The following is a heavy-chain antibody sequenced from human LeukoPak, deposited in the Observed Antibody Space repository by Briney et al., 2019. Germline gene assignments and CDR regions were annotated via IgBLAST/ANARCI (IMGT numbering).Heavy chain of an antibody. Sequence: GRSLRLSCAASGFTFSSYAMHWVRQAPGKGLEWVAVIAYDGSNKYYADSVKGRFTISRDNSKNTLYLQMNSLRAEDTAVYYCAKKTRGKVVGSGMKRNWFDPWGQGTLVTVSS. CDR2: IAYDGSNK. V-gene: IGHV3-30*18. CDR1: GFTFSSYA. J-gene: IGHJ5*02. CDR3: AKKTRGKVVGSGMKRNWFDP. D-gene: IGHD3-10*01.